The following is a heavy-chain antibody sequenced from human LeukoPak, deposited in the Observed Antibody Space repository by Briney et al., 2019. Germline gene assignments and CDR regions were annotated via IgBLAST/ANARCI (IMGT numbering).Heavy chain of an antibody. CDR1: GDSVSSNSAA. CDR2: TYYRSKWYR. D-gene: IGHD4-17*01. CDR3: ARWDYGDYGALGFDP. Sequence: SQTPSLTCAISGDSVSSNSAAWNWIRQSPSRGLEWLGRTYYRSKWYRGYAVSVKSRITINPDTSKNQFSLQLNSVTPEDTAVYYCARWDYGDYGALGFDPWGQGTLVTVSS. V-gene: IGHV6-1*01. J-gene: IGHJ5*02.